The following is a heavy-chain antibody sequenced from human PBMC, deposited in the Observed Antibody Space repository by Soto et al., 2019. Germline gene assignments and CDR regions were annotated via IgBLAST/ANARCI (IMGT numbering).Heavy chain of an antibody. CDR2: IYYSGST. CDR3: ASPIVVVPAAIDY. CDR1: GPSISRGYYY. V-gene: IGHV4-30-4*01. J-gene: IGHJ4*02. Sequence: SETLSLTCTLSGPSISRGYYYWGWIRQPPGKGLEWIGYIYYSGSTYYNPSVNSRVTISVDTSKNQFSLKLSSVTAADTAVYYCASPIVVVPAAIDYWGQGTLVTVSS. D-gene: IGHD2-2*01.